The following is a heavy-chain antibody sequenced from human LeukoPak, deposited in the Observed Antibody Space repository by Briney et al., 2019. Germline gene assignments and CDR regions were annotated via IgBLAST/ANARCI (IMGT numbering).Heavy chain of an antibody. Sequence: GESLKTSCQAFGYSFTTYWIGWVRQLPGKGLECMGIIYPGDSDVRYSPSFQGQVTISADKSISTAYLQWSSLKASDTAMYYCARIPSFDFWSGSLFYYFDYWGQGTLATVSS. V-gene: IGHV5-51*01. CDR3: ARIPSFDFWSGSLFYYFDY. D-gene: IGHD3-3*01. CDR2: IYPGDSDV. J-gene: IGHJ4*02. CDR1: GYSFTTYW.